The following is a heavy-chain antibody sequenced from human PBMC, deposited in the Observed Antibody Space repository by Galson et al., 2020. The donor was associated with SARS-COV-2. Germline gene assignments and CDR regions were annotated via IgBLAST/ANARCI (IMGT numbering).Heavy chain of an antibody. CDR3: ARTVGAPGYFDL. CDR1: VGAFRGDY. CDR2: INHSGIT. J-gene: IGHJ2*01. V-gene: IGHV4-34*01. D-gene: IGHD4-17*01. Sequence: SETLSLTCAVYVGAFRGDYWSWIRQPPGGGLEWKGEINHSGITTYNPSPRSRVTISVNTSKNQFSLRLSFVTTADTGIYYCARTVGAPGYFDLWDRGTLVTVSS.